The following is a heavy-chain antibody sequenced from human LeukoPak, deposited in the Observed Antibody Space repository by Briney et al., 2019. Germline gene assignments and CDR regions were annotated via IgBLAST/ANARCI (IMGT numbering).Heavy chain of an antibody. CDR3: ARITLLRGGIKREIDY. V-gene: IGHV3-21*01. D-gene: IGHD3-10*01. Sequence: GGSLRLSCAASGFTFSSYSMNWVRQAPGKGLEWVSCISSSSNYIYYADSVKGRFTISRDNAKNSLYLQMNSLRAEDTAVYYCARITLLRGGIKREIDYWGQGTLVTVSS. J-gene: IGHJ4*02. CDR2: ISSSSNYI. CDR1: GFTFSSYS.